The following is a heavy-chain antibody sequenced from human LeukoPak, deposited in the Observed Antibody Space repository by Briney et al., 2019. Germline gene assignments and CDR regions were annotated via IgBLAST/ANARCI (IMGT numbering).Heavy chain of an antibody. V-gene: IGHV1-8*02. Sequence: ASVKVSCKPYGYTFTAYDINWLRQAAGQGLEWMGWMNPSSGRTSYSQQFQGRVTMTGDTSTRIAYMELSGLKSEDTAVYYCARGLGVAFHYSYFYLDFWGKGTTVTVS. J-gene: IGHJ6*03. CDR1: GYTFTAYD. D-gene: IGHD3-3*01. CDR2: MNPSSGRT. CDR3: ARGLGVAFHYSYFYLDF.